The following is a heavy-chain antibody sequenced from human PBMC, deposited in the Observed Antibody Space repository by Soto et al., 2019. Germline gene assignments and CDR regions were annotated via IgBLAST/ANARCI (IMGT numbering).Heavy chain of an antibody. Sequence: GGSLRLSCAASGFTFSSYGMHWVRQAPGKGLEWVAVIWYDGSNKYYADSVKGRFTISRDNSKNTLYLQMNSLRAEDTAVYYCARDQVLEPIWFYGFDPWGQGTLGTVST. V-gene: IGHV3-33*01. CDR2: IWYDGSNK. D-gene: IGHD1-1*01. J-gene: IGHJ5*02. CDR1: GFTFSSYG. CDR3: ARDQVLEPIWFYGFDP.